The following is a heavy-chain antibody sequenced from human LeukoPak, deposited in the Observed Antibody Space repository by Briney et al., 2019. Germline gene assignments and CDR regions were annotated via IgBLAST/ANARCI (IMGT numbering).Heavy chain of an antibody. CDR1: GGSISRYY. V-gene: IGHV4-59*01. CDR3: AKNYYGADAFDI. J-gene: IGHJ3*02. D-gene: IGHD4-17*01. Sequence: SETLSLTWTVAGGSISRYYWSWLRQPPGRGLGWVGYMYYSGRTNYNPSLKSRVTISVDTSKNQFSLKLSSVTAADTAVYYCAKNYYGADAFDIWGQGTMVTVSS. CDR2: MYYSGRT.